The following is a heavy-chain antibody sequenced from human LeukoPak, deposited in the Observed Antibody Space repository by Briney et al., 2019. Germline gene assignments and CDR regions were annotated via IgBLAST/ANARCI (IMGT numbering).Heavy chain of an antibody. V-gene: IGHV4-34*01. CDR1: GGSLSGYY. CDR3: ARRRCSGGSCQSGYNWFDP. Sequence: SETLSLTCAVYGGSLSGYYWSCIRQPPGKGLEWIGEINHSGSTNYNPSLKSRVTISVDTSKNQFSLKLSSVTAADTAVYYCARRRCSGGSCQSGYNWFDPWGQGTLVTVSS. CDR2: INHSGST. J-gene: IGHJ5*02. D-gene: IGHD2-15*01.